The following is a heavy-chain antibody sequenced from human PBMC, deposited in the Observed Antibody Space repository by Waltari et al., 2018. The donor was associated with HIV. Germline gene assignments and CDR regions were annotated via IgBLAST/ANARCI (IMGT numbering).Heavy chain of an antibody. J-gene: IGHJ6*02. CDR1: GFTFRSYW. CDR2: SHSDGRST. CDR3: ARREATVVRGVYYYGMDV. V-gene: IGHV3-74*01. D-gene: IGHD3-10*01. Sequence: EVQLVESGGGLVQPGGSLRLSCAASGFTFRSYWMHWVRQAPGKGLVWVSRSHSDGRSTSYADCVKGRFTISRDNAKNTMYLEMNSLRAEDTAVYYCARREATVVRGVYYYGMDVWGQGTTVTVSS.